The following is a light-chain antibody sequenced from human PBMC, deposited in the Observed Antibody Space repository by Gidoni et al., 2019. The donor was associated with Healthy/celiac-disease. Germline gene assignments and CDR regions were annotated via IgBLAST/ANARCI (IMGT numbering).Light chain of an antibody. CDR2: AAS. CDR1: QSISSY. V-gene: IGKV1-39*01. CDR3: QQSYSTPRCT. Sequence: DIQMTQSPSSLSASVGDRVTITCRASQSISSYLNWYQQKPGKAPKLLIYAASSLQSGVPSRFSGSGSGTDFTLTISSLQPEDFATYYCQQSYSTPRCTFGPGTKVEIK. J-gene: IGKJ3*01.